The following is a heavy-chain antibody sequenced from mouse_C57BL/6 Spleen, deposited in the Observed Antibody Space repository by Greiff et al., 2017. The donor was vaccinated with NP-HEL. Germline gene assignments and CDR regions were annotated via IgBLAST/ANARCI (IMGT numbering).Heavy chain of an antibody. J-gene: IGHJ3*01. Sequence: EVKLMESGPVLVKPGASVKMSCKASGYTFTDYYMYWVKQSHGKSLEWIGVINPYNGGTSYNQKFKGKATVTVDKSSSTAYMELNSLTSEDSAVYYCARREEGYAAWFAYWDQGTLVTVSA. CDR2: INPYNGGT. D-gene: IGHD2-2*01. CDR3: ARREEGYAAWFAY. CDR1: GYTFTDYY. V-gene: IGHV1-19*01.